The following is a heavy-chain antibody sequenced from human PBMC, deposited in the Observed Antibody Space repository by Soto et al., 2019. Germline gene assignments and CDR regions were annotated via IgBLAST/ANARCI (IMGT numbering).Heavy chain of an antibody. CDR1: ASTFSSYA. CDR3: ASHYDFWSGYYNDYYYYYGMDV. V-gene: IGHV1-69*06. J-gene: IGHJ6*02. CDR2: IIPIFGTA. D-gene: IGHD3-3*01. Sequence: GASVKVSCKASASTFSSYAISWVRQAPGQGLEWMGGIIPIFGTANYAQKFQGRVTITADKSTSTAYMELSSLRSEDTAVYYCASHYDFWSGYYNDYYYYYGMDVWGQGTTVTVSS.